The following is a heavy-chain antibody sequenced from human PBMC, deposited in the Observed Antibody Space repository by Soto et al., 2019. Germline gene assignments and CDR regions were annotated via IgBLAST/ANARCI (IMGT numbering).Heavy chain of an antibody. J-gene: IGHJ6*02. V-gene: IGHV3-30*03. CDR2: ILYDGSDK. Sequence: GGSLRLSCAASGFTFSSYGMHWVRQAPGKGLEWVTGILYDGSDKYYADSVKGRFTISRENSKNTLYLQMNSLRTEDSAVYYCARDLSVWGQGTTVTVSS. CDR3: ARDLSV. CDR1: GFTFSSYG.